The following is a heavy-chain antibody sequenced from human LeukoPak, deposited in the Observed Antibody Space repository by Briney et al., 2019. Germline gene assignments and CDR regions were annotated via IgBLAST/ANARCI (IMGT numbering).Heavy chain of an antibody. V-gene: IGHV1-69*13. J-gene: IGHJ6*03. Sequence: SVKVSCKASGGTFNTYAITWVRQAPGQGLEWLGGIVPMFDTTNYGQKFQGRLTITADPSTSTAYMELSSLRSEDTAVYYCARSSGYYSSLFYMHVWGKGTTVTVSS. CDR1: GGTFNTYA. CDR3: ARSSGYYSSLFYMHV. CDR2: IVPMFDTT. D-gene: IGHD3-22*01.